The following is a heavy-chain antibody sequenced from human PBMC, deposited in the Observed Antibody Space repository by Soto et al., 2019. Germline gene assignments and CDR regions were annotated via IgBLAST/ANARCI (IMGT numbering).Heavy chain of an antibody. V-gene: IGHV3-74*01. Sequence: EGQLVESGGGLVQPGGSLRLSCAASGFTFSTYWMNWVRQAPGKGLVWVSLINPDGSTTTYADSVKGRFTISRDNAKNTVYLQMNSLRVDDTAVLYCARDLRGSPDYWGQGTVVTVSS. J-gene: IGHJ4*02. CDR2: INPDGSTT. CDR1: GFTFSTYW. CDR3: ARDLRGSPDY. D-gene: IGHD1-26*01.